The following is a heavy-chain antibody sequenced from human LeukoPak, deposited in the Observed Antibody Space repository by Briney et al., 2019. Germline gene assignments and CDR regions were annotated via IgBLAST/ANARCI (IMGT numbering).Heavy chain of an antibody. J-gene: IGHJ3*02. D-gene: IGHD1-26*01. CDR1: GFTFSSYG. Sequence: PGGSLRLSCAASGFTFSSYGMHWVRQAPGKGLEWVAFIRYDGSNKYYADSVKGRFTISRDNSKNTLYLQMNSLRAEDTAVCYCAKDQWEPPPPGIDIWGQGTMVTVSS. CDR3: AKDQWEPPPPGIDI. V-gene: IGHV3-30*02. CDR2: IRYDGSNK.